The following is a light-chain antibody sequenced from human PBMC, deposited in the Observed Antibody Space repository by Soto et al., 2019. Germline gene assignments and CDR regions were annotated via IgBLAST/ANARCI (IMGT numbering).Light chain of an antibody. CDR2: EVN. CDR1: SSDIGGYNS. V-gene: IGLV2-8*01. J-gene: IGLJ3*02. Sequence: QSALTQPPSASESPGQSVTISCTGTSSDIGGYNSVSWYQQHPGKAPRLMIYEVNKRPSGVPDRFSGSKSGYTASLTVSGLQTEDEAFYYCSSSAGIYHYLVFGGGTKVTVL. CDR3: SSSAGIYHYLV.